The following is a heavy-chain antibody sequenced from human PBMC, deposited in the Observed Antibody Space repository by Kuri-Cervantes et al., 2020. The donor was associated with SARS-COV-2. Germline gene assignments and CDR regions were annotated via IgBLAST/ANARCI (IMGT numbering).Heavy chain of an antibody. D-gene: IGHD3-22*01. CDR2: ISGSGSST. CDR1: GFTFSSNV. Sequence: GGSLRPSCLASGFTFSSNVMSWVRQAPGKGLDWVSAISGSGSSTYYSDSVKGRFTIPRDKSKYTLYLQMDSLRAEDTASYYCAKDPQNFNYYDSTGFFDDWGQGTLVTVSS. V-gene: IGHV3-23*01. CDR3: AKDPQNFNYYDSTGFFDD. J-gene: IGHJ4*02.